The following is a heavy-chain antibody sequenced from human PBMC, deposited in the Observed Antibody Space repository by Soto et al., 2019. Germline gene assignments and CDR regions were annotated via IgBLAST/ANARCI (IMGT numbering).Heavy chain of an antibody. Sequence: QVQLVESGGGVVQPGRSLRLSCAASGFTFSSYGMHWVRQAPGKGLEWVAVISYDGSNKYYADSVKGRFTISRDNSKNTLYLQMNSLRAEDTAVYYCATSDEYCGGDCFSFDYWGQGPLVTVSS. D-gene: IGHD2-21*02. CDR2: ISYDGSNK. J-gene: IGHJ4*02. V-gene: IGHV3-30*03. CDR3: ATSDEYCGGDCFSFDY. CDR1: GFTFSSYG.